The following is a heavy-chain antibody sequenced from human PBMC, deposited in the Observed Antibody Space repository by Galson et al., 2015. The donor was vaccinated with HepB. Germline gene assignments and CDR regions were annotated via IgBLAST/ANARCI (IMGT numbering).Heavy chain of an antibody. CDR1: GYSFTSYW. V-gene: IGHV5-51*01. CDR3: ARHPNPLRGYSYGYVIGGEFDY. J-gene: IGHJ4*02. D-gene: IGHD5-18*01. CDR2: IYPGDSDT. Sequence: QSGAEVKKPGESLKISCKGSGYSFTSYWIGWVRQMPGKGLEWMGIIYPGDSDTRYSPSFQGQVTISADKSISTAYLQWSSLKASDTAMYYCARHPNPLRGYSYGYVIGGEFDYWGQGTLVTVSS.